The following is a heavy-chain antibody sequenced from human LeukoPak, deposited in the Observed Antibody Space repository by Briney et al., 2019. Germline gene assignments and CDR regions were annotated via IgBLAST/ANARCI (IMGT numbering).Heavy chain of an antibody. CDR2: IYNDGTT. CDR1: GFTVSSNY. CDR3: ARGGNLDAFGI. J-gene: IGHJ3*02. Sequence: PGGSLRLSCAASGFTVSSNYMSWVRQAPGKGLEWVSIIYNDGTTYYADSVKGRFTISRDTSKNMVYLQMNSLTAEDTAVYYCARGGNLDAFGIWGQGTMVTVSS. D-gene: IGHD3-16*01. V-gene: IGHV3-53*01.